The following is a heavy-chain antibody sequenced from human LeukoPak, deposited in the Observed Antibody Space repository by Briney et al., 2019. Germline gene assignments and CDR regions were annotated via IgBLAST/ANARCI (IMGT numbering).Heavy chain of an antibody. CDR2: IKEDGTEP. V-gene: IGHV3-7*01. Sequence: PGGSLRLSCAASGFTFSDYWMSWVRQAPGKGLEWVANIKEDGTEPYYVDSVRGRFTISRDNAKNTLYLEMNSLRAEDTALYYCSRAASYDLWSGPGYFDYWGQGTLVTVSP. J-gene: IGHJ4*02. CDR3: SRAASYDLWSGPGYFDY. D-gene: IGHD3-3*01. CDR1: GFTFSDYW.